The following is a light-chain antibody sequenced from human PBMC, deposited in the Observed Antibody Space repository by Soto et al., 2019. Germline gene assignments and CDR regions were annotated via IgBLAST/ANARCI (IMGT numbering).Light chain of an antibody. V-gene: IGKV3-20*01. CDR1: QFLSSSY. CDR2: AAS. CDR3: QQYNNWPPLT. J-gene: IGKJ4*01. Sequence: EIVLTQSPGTLSLSPGERATLSCRASQFLSSSYFAWYQQKPGQGPRLLIYAASRRATGIPDRFSGSGSGTDFTLTISRLEPEDFAVYYCQQYNNWPPLTFGGGTKVEIK.